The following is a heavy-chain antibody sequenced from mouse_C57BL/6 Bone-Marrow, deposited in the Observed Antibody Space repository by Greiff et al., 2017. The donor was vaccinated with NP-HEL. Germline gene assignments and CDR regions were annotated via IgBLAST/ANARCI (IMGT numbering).Heavy chain of an antibody. Sequence: VQLKQSGPELVKPGASVKISCKASGYTFTDYYMNWVKQSHGKSLEWIGDINPNNGGTSYNQKFKGKATLTVDKSSSTAYMELRSLTSEDSAVYYCARGIGNYFDYWGQGTTLTVSS. CDR3: ARGIGNYFDY. CDR1: GYTFTDYY. CDR2: INPNNGGT. V-gene: IGHV1-26*01. J-gene: IGHJ2*01. D-gene: IGHD1-1*01.